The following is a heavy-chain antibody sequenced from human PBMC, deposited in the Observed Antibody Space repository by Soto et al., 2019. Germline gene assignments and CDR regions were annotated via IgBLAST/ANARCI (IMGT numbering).Heavy chain of an antibody. D-gene: IGHD6-13*01. CDR1: GDSVSSNSAA. V-gene: IGHV6-1*01. Sequence: PSQTLSLTGAISGDSVSSNSAAWNWIRQSPSRGLEWLGRTYYRSKWYNDYAVSVKSRITINPDTSKNQFSLQLNSVTPEDTAVYYCARAGGAAAGSYYYYGMDVWGQGTTVTVSS. CDR2: TYYRSKWYN. J-gene: IGHJ6*02. CDR3: ARAGGAAAGSYYYYGMDV.